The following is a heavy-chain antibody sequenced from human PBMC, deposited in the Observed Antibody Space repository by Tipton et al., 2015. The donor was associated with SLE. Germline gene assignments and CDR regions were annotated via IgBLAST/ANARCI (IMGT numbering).Heavy chain of an antibody. V-gene: IGHV4-59*01. J-gene: IGHJ3*02. D-gene: IGHD2-15*01. Sequence: TLSLTCTVSGGSISSYYWSWIRQPPGKGLEWIGYIYYSGSTNYNPSLKSRVTISVDTSKNQFSLKLSSVTAADMAVYYCARGRYCSGGSCYSGDAFDIWGQGTMVTVSS. CDR2: IYYSGST. CDR1: GGSISSYY. CDR3: ARGRYCSGGSCYSGDAFDI.